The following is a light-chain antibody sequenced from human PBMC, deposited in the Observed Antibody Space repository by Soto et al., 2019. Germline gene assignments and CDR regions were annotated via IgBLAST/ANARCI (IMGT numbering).Light chain of an antibody. CDR2: GNT. J-gene: IGLJ1*01. V-gene: IGLV1-40*01. Sequence: SVLSQPPPVPGPPGQRVTLSCPGRSSNIGAGYGVHWYLQLPGTAPKLLIYGNTNRPSGVPDRFSGSKSGSSASLAITGLQAEDEADYYCQSHDSSLHASVFGTGTKVTVL. CDR1: SSNIGAGYG. CDR3: QSHDSSLHASV.